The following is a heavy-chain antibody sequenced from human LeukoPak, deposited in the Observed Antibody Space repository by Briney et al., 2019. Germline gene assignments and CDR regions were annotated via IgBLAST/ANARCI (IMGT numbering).Heavy chain of an antibody. J-gene: IGHJ4*02. V-gene: IGHV3-30*18. CDR1: GFTFSSYG. Sequence: PGRSLRLSCAASGFTFSSYGMHWVRQAPGKGLEWVAVISYDGSNKYYADSVKGRFTISRDNSKNTLYLQMNSLRAEDTAVYYCAKEFLYDILTPIPKRGDYWGQGTLVTVSS. D-gene: IGHD3-9*01. CDR2: ISYDGSNK. CDR3: AKEFLYDILTPIPKRGDY.